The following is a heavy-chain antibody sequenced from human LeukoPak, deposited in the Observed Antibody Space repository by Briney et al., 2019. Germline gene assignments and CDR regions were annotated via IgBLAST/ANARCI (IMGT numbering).Heavy chain of an antibody. Sequence: ASVKVSCKASGGTFSSYAISWVRQAPGQGLEGMGRMIPIFGTANYAQKFQGRVTITTDESTSTAYMELSSLRSEDTAVYYCARYYYDSSGYWDWGQGTLVTVSS. CDR2: MIPIFGTA. D-gene: IGHD3-22*01. CDR1: GGTFSSYA. V-gene: IGHV1-69*05. CDR3: ARYYYDSSGYWD. J-gene: IGHJ4*02.